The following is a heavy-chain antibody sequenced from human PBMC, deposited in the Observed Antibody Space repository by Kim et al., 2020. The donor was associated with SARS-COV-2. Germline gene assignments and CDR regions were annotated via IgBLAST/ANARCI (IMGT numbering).Heavy chain of an antibody. D-gene: IGHD2-15*01. Sequence: ASVKVSCKASVYTFTSYGISWVRQAPGQGLEWMGWISAYNGNTNYAQKLQGRVTMTTDTSTSTAYMELRSLRSDDTAVYYCARERGSYLGGYFDLWGRGTLVTVSS. J-gene: IGHJ2*01. CDR1: VYTFTSYG. V-gene: IGHV1-18*01. CDR3: ARERGSYLGGYFDL. CDR2: ISAYNGNT.